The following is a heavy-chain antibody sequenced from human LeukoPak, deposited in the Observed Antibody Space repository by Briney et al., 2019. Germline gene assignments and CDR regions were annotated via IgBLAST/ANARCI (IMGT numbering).Heavy chain of an antibody. J-gene: IGHJ4*02. Sequence: ASVKVSCKASGYTFTGYYMHWVRQAPGQGLEWMGWINPNSGGTNYAQKFQGRVTMTRDTSISTAYMELSRLRSDDTAVYYCARDRTAVVVAATFRCDYWGQGTLVTASS. CDR3: ARDRTAVVVAATFRCDY. CDR1: GYTFTGYY. D-gene: IGHD2-15*01. CDR2: INPNSGGT. V-gene: IGHV1-2*02.